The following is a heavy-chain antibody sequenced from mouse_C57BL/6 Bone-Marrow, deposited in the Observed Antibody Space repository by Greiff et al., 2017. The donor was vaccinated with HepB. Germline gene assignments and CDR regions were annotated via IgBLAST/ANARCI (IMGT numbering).Heavy chain of an antibody. J-gene: IGHJ4*01. V-gene: IGHV2-6-1*01. CDR1: GFSLTSYG. CDR3: ARHGGRYYYGSSYAMDY. CDR2: IWSDGST. Sequence: VQLQESGPGLVAPSQSLSITCTVSGFSLTSYGVHWVRQPPGKGLEWLVVIWSDGSTTYNSALKSRLSISKDNSKSQVFLKMNSLQTDDTAMYYCARHGGRYYYGSSYAMDYWGQGTSVTVSS. D-gene: IGHD1-1*01.